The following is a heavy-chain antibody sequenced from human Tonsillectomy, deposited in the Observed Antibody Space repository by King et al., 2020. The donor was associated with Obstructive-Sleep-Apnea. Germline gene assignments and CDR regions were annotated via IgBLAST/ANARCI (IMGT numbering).Heavy chain of an antibody. D-gene: IGHD4-17*01. CDR1: GGSISSGGYS. CDR2: IYYSGST. CDR3: ARGXVTTVXSDXDY. Sequence: VQLQESGPGLVKPSQTLSLTCAVSGGSISSGGYSWSWIRQPPGKGLEWIGYIYYSGSTFYNPSLKSRVTISVDTSKNQFSLKLSSVTAADTAVYYCARGXVTTVXSDXDYWGQGTLVTVSS. V-gene: IGHV4-30-4*07. J-gene: IGHJ4*02.